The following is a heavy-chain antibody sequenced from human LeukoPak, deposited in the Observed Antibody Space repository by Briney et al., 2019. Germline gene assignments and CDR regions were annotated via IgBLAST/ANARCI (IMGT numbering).Heavy chain of an antibody. V-gene: IGHV1-18*01. Sequence: APVKVSCKASGYTFTSYGIIWVRQAPGQGLEWMGWISAYNGNTNYAQKLQGRVTMTTDTSTSTAYMELRSLRSDDTAVYYCARAFGVGGRGNAFDIWGQGTMVTVSS. CDR1: GYTFTSYG. J-gene: IGHJ3*02. D-gene: IGHD2-15*01. CDR2: ISAYNGNT. CDR3: ARAFGVGGRGNAFDI.